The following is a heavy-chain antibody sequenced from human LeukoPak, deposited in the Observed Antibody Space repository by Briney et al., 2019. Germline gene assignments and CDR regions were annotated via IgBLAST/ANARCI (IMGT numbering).Heavy chain of an antibody. CDR2: ISSNGVNT. CDR3: AKDQAGYCSSTSCYFIPDWFFHYYMDV. J-gene: IGHJ6*03. CDR1: GFPFSTYA. D-gene: IGHD2-2*01. V-gene: IGHV3-64*01. Sequence: GGSLRLSCAASGFPFSTYAMHWVRQAPGEGLEYVSAISSNGVNTYYGNSVKGRFTISRDNSKNTLDLQMGSLRAEDTAVYYCAKDQAGYCSSTSCYFIPDWFFHYYMDVWGKGTTVTVSS.